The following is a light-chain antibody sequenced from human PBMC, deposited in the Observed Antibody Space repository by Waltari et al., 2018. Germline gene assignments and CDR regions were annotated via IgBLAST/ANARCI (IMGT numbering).Light chain of an antibody. V-gene: IGKV3-20*01. CDR2: GAS. J-gene: IGKJ1*01. CDR1: QSVSGY. CDR3: QQYDISPKT. Sequence: EIVLTQSPGTLSLSPGERATLSCRASQSVSGYLAWYQQKPGQAPRLLSYGASSRATGIPDRFSGSGSGTDFILTISRLEPEDFAVYFCQQYDISPKTFGQGTKVEIK.